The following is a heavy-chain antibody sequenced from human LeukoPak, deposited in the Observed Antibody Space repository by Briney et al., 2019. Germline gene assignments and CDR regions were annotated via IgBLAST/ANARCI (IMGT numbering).Heavy chain of an antibody. CDR3: ARQRGMTTVTNLDY. CDR2: IYPGDSDT. CDR1: GYSATSYW. D-gene: IGHD4-17*01. V-gene: IGHV5-51*01. Sequence: GDPLQISCKGSGYSATSYWIGCVGQRPGNGLERMGIIYPGDSDTRYSPSFQGQVIISAYKSISTAYLQWSSLKGSDTAMYSCARQRGMTTVTNLDYWRQGTLVTVPS. J-gene: IGHJ4*02.